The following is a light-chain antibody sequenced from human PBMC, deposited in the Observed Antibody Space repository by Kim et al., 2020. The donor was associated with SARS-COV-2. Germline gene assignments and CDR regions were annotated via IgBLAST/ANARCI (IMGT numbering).Light chain of an antibody. Sequence: SVGDRVTITCRASQSITTYLNWYQQKPGKAPKLLIYAAASLQSGVPSRFSGSGSGTDFTLTISSLQPEDFATYYCQQSYSTPPITFGQGTRLEIK. J-gene: IGKJ5*01. CDR2: AAA. CDR3: QQSYSTPPIT. CDR1: QSITTY. V-gene: IGKV1-39*01.